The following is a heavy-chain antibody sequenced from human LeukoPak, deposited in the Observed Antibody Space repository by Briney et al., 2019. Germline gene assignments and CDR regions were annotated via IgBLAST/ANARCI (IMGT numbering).Heavy chain of an antibody. CDR2: IKSKTDGGTT. CDR1: GFTFSNYA. V-gene: IGHV3-15*01. D-gene: IGHD6-19*01. J-gene: IGHJ4*02. Sequence: GGSLRLSCAASGFTFSNYAMHWVRQAPGKGLEWVGRIKSKTDGGTTDYAAPVKGRFTISRDDSKNTLYLQMNSLKTEDTAVYYCTTGSGSSGWPDYYFDYWGQGTLVTVSS. CDR3: TTGSGSSGWPDYYFDY.